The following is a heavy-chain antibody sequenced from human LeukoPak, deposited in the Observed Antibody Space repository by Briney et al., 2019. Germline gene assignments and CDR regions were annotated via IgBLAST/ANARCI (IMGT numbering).Heavy chain of an antibody. CDR1: GFSFSEYW. V-gene: IGHV3-7*01. J-gene: IGHJ4*02. D-gene: IGHD1-7*01. CDR2: IKQDGSEK. CDR3: ARGWNYAFRFDY. Sequence: GGSLRLACAACGFSFSEYWMSWVRQAPGEGLEWVAHIKQDGSEKYYVDSTKGRFTISRDNAKNLVYLQMNSLRAVDTAVYYCARGWNYAFRFDYWGQGTLVTVSS.